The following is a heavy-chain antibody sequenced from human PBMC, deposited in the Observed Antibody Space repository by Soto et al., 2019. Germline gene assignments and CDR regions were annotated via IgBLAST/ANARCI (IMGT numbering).Heavy chain of an antibody. J-gene: IGHJ4*02. CDR1: GGSFSGYY. V-gene: IGHV4-34*01. Sequence: SETLSLTCAVYGGSFSGYYWSWIRQPPGKGLEWIGEINHSGSTNYNPSLKSRVTISVDTSKNQFSLKLSSVTAADTAVYYCARGLLGSPTVTTGHFDYWGQGTLVTVSS. CDR2: INHSGST. D-gene: IGHD4-17*01. CDR3: ARGLLGSPTVTTGHFDY.